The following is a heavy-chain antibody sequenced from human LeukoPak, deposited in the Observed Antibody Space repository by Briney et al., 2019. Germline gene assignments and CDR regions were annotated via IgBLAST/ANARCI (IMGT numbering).Heavy chain of an antibody. D-gene: IGHD6-13*01. V-gene: IGHV1-69*05. CDR1: GGTFSSYA. J-gene: IGHJ4*02. Sequence: SVKVSCKASGGTFSSYAMSWVRQAPGQGLEWMGRIIPIFGTANYAQKLQGRVTMTTDTSTSTAYMELRSLRSDDTAVYYCARGGVSNSWYRTPDYWGQGTLVAVSS. CDR3: ARGGVSNSWYRTPDY. CDR2: IIPIFGTA.